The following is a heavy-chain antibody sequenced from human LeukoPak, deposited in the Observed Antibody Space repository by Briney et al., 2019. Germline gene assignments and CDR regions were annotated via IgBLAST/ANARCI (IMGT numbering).Heavy chain of an antibody. V-gene: IGHV4-34*01. CDR2: INHSGST. J-gene: IGHJ4*02. CDR3: ARLWDYYGSGSIDY. D-gene: IGHD3-10*01. CDR1: GGSFSGYY. Sequence: PSETLSLTCAVYGGSFSGYYWSWIRQPPGKGLEWIGEINHSGSTNYNPSLKSRVTISVDTSKNQFSLKLNSVTAADTAVYYCARLWDYYGSGSIDYWGQGTLVTVSS.